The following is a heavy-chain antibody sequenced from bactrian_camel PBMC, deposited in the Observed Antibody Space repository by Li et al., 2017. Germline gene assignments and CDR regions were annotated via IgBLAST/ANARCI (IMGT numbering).Heavy chain of an antibody. CDR2: IDSGGIT. D-gene: IGHD2*01. J-gene: IGHJ6*01. CDR1: PRTGRC. Sequence: HVQLVESGGGSVQAGGSLRLSCVGVPRTGRCMGWFRQAPDKEREGIASIDSGGITNYSVHVKGRFTISQDSAKNTVYLQMNNLQPEDTGMYYCAAAVREYCGNDLLRRAFGYWGQGTQVTVS. V-gene: IGHV3S53*01. CDR3: AAAVREYCGNDLLRRAFGY.